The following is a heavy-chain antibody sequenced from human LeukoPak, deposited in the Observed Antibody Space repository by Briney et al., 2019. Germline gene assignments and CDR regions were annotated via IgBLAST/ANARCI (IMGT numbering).Heavy chain of an antibody. D-gene: IGHD1-26*01. Sequence: ASVKVSCKASGYTFTSYGISWVRQAPGQGLEWMGRISAYNGNTNYAQKLQGRVTMTTDTSTSTAYMELRSLRSDDTAVYYCANLKISGSYDYYYYYMDVWGKGTTVTVSS. V-gene: IGHV1-18*01. J-gene: IGHJ6*03. CDR3: ANLKISGSYDYYYYYMDV. CDR2: ISAYNGNT. CDR1: GYTFTSYG.